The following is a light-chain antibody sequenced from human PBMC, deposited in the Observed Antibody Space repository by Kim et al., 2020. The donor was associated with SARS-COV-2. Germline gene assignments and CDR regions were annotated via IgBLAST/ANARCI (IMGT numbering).Light chain of an antibody. J-gene: IGLJ3*02. CDR2: GVN. V-gene: IGLV1-44*01. CDR1: GADGGSEG. CDR3: AAWDGGLDDWV. Sequence: GERVGVACGGGGADGGSEGVKGCGQRPGTGPRRGVGGVNQGPAGVPDRLSASRSGTSASLAISGLQSEDEADYYCAAWDGGLDDWVFGGGTKLTVL.